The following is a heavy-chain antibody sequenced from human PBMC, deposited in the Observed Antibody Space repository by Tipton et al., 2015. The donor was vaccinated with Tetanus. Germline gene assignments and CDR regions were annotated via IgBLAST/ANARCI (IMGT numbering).Heavy chain of an antibody. V-gene: IGHV3-23*01. CDR1: GFTFSSYA. Sequence: SLRLSCAASGFTFSSYAMSWVRQATGKGLEWVSAISGSGGSTYYADSVKGRFTISRDNSKNTLYLQMNSLRAEDTAVYYCAKEQSDADYCYDGMDVWGQGTTVTVSS. D-gene: IGHD4-11*01. CDR2: ISGSGGST. J-gene: IGHJ6*02. CDR3: AKEQSDADYCYDGMDV.